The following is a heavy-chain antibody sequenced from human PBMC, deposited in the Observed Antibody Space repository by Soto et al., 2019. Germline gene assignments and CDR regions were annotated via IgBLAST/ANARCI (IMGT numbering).Heavy chain of an antibody. Sequence: QVQLVESGGGVVQPGRSLRLSCAASGFTFSSYAMHWVRQAPGKGLEWVAVISYDGSNKYYADSVKGRFTISRDNSKNSRYLQMNSLRAEDTAVYYCAREMGDVVVPAAHFGYWGQGTLVTVSS. J-gene: IGHJ4*02. D-gene: IGHD2-2*01. V-gene: IGHV3-30-3*01. CDR2: ISYDGSNK. CDR1: GFTFSSYA. CDR3: AREMGDVVVPAAHFGY.